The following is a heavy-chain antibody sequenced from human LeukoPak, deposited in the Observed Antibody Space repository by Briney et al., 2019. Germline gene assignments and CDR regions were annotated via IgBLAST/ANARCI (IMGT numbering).Heavy chain of an antibody. J-gene: IGHJ4*02. CDR2: ISSNGSTI. CDR3: ARARGIDLESRGLDY. CDR1: GFTFSSYE. Sequence: GGSLRLSCAASGFTFSSYEMNWVRQAPGKGLEWVSYISSNGSTIYYADSVKGRFTISRDNAKNSLYLQMNSLRAEDTAVYYCARARGIDLESRGLDYWGQGTLVTVSS. V-gene: IGHV3-48*03. D-gene: IGHD3-10*01.